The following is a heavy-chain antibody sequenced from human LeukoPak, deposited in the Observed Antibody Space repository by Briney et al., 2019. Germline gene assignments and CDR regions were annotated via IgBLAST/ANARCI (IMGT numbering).Heavy chain of an antibody. CDR2: FDPEDGET. CDR1: GYTLTELS. V-gene: IGHV1-24*01. Sequence: ASVKVSCKVSGYTLTELSMHWVRQAPGKGLEWMGGFDPEDGETIYAQKFQGGVTMTEDTSTDTAYMELSSLRSEDTAVYYCATGGGSYYGAFDYWGQGTLVTVSS. D-gene: IGHD1-26*01. J-gene: IGHJ4*02. CDR3: ATGGGSYYGAFDY.